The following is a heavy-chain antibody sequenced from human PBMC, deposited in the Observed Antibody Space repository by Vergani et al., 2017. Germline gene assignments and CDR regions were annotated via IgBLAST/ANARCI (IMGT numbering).Heavy chain of an antibody. D-gene: IGHD2-2*01. CDR3: VGVPPGFYYYIDV. Sequence: QVQLQESGPGLVKPSQTLSLTCTVSGGSISSGSYYWSWIRQPAGKGLEWIGRIYYSGSNNHNPSLKSRVTMSVDTSKNQFSLKLSSVTAADTAIYYCVGVPPGFYYYIDVWGKGTTVTVSS. CDR1: GGSISSGSYY. J-gene: IGHJ6*03. V-gene: IGHV4-61*02. CDR2: IYYSGSN.